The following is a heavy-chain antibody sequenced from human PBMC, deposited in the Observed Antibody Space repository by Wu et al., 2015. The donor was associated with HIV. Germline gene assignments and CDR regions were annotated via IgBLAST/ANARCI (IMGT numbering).Heavy chain of an antibody. J-gene: IGHJ6*02. CDR3: ASGSKGGSYYYYGMDV. D-gene: IGHD3-10*01. Sequence: QVQLVQSGAEVKKPGASVKVSCKASGYTFTSYGISWVRQAPEQGLEWMGWVSSYSGDTKYAEKFQGRVTMTTDTSTSTAYMELRSLKSDDTAVYYCASGSKGGSYYYYGMDVWGPGTRVTVSS. CDR1: GYTFTSYG. V-gene: IGHV1-18*01. CDR2: VSSYSGDT.